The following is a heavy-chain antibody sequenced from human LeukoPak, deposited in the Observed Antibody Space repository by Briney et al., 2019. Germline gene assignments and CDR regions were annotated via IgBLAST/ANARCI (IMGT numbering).Heavy chain of an antibody. D-gene: IGHD2/OR15-2a*01. J-gene: IGHJ4*02. CDR3: ARDFYGDDGHHPFDN. Sequence: PSETLSLTCSVSGGSISNYYWNWLRQPAGKGLEWIGRIYASGSTNYNPSLKSRVTISMHKSKNHFSLNLKSVTAADTAFYYCARDFYGDDGHHPFDNWGQGIQVTVSS. V-gene: IGHV4-4*07. CDR1: GGSISNYY. CDR2: IYASGST.